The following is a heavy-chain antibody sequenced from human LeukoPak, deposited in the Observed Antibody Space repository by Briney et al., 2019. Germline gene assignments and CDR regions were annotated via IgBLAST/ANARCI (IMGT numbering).Heavy chain of an antibody. CDR1: GGSFSGYY. J-gene: IGHJ4*02. D-gene: IGHD6-19*01. V-gene: IGHV4-34*01. CDR2: INHSGST. Sequence: SETLSLTCAVYGGSFSGYYWSWIRQPPGKGLEWIGEINHSGSTNYNPSLKSRVTISVDTSKNQFSLKLSSVTAADTAVYYCAREHSSGWYSEVGYWGQGTLVTVSS. CDR3: AREHSSGWYSEVGY.